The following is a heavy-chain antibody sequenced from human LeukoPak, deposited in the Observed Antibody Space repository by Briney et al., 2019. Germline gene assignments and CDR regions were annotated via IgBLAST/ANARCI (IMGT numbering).Heavy chain of an antibody. J-gene: IGHJ5*02. Sequence: SETLSLTCAVYGGSFSGYYWSWIRQPPGKGLEWIGEINHSGSTNYNPSHKSRVTISVDTSKNQFSLKLSSVTAADTAVYYCARVLAAAGNNWFDPWGQGTLVTVSS. CDR2: INHSGST. D-gene: IGHD6-13*01. V-gene: IGHV4-34*01. CDR3: ARVLAAAGNNWFDP. CDR1: GGSFSGYY.